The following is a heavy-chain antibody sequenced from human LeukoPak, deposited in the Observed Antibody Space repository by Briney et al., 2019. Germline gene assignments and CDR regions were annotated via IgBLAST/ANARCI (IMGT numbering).Heavy chain of an antibody. Sequence: GGSLRLSCAASGFTFSSYWMSWVRQAPGKGLEWVANINQDGSEKFYVDSLKGRFTISRDNAKNSLYLQMNSLRAEDTAVYYCARWNRYDSSGYYWGFDYWGQGTLVTVSS. CDR3: ARWNRYDSSGYYWGFDY. V-gene: IGHV3-7*01. D-gene: IGHD3-22*01. CDR2: INQDGSEK. J-gene: IGHJ4*02. CDR1: GFTFSSYW.